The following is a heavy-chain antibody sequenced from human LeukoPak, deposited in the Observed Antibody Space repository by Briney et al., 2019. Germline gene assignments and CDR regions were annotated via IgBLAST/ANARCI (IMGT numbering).Heavy chain of an antibody. CDR1: GGSISSSSYY. CDR2: IYYSGST. V-gene: IGHV4-39*01. Sequence: SETLSLTCTVSGGSISSSSYYWGWIRQPPGKGLEWIGSIYYSGSTYYNPSLKSRVTISVDTSKNQFSLKLSSVTAADTAVYYCARHERGFDYWGQGTPVTVSS. D-gene: IGHD1-1*01. J-gene: IGHJ4*02. CDR3: ARHERGFDY.